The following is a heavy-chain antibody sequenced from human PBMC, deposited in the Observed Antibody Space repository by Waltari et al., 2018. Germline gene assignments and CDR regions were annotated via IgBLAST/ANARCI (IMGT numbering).Heavy chain of an antibody. J-gene: IGHJ4*02. D-gene: IGHD4-17*01. V-gene: IGHV4-38-2*01. Sequence: QVQLQESGPGLVKPSETLSLTCAVSGYSISSGYYWGWIRQPPGKGLEWMGSIYHSGSTYYNPSLKSRVTISVDTSKNQFSLKLSSVTAADTAVYYCASFGVNGDFVDYWGQGTLVTVSS. CDR1: GYSISSGYY. CDR3: ASFGVNGDFVDY. CDR2: IYHSGST.